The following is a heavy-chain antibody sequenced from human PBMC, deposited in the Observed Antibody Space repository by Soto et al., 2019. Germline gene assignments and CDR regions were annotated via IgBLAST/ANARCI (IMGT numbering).Heavy chain of an antibody. D-gene: IGHD3-10*01. CDR3: ARAFYGSGSYSLDY. CDR1: GFTFSDHY. V-gene: IGHV3-72*01. J-gene: IGHJ4*02. Sequence: EVQLVESGGGLVQPGGSLRLSCAASGFTFSDHYMDWVRQAPAKGLEWVGRTRNRANGYTTEYAASVKGRFTISRDDSKYSLYLQMNSLKIEDTAVYYCARAFYGSGSYSLDYWGQGALVTVSS. CDR2: TRNRANGYTT.